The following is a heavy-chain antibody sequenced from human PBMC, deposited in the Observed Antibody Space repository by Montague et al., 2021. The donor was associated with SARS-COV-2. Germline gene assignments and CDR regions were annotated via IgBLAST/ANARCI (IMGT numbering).Heavy chain of an antibody. CDR2: IYYGGST. CDR1: GGSISSSSYY. D-gene: IGHD2-15*01. J-gene: IGHJ5*02. Sequence: SETLSLTCTVSGGSISSSSYYWGWIRQPPGKGLEWIGSIYYGGSTYYNPSLKSRVTISVDTSKNQFSLKLSSVTAADTAVYYCARQEPIVVVVAAARGWFDPWGQGTLVTVSS. CDR3: ARQEPIVVVVAAARGWFDP. V-gene: IGHV4-39*01.